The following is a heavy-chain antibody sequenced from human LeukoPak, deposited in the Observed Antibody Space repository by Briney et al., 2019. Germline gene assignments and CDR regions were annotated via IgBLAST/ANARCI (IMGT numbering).Heavy chain of an antibody. CDR3: ARAGMAARRFWFDP. CDR1: GGSISSGSYY. D-gene: IGHD6-6*01. Sequence: SQTLSLTCTVSGGSISSGSYYWSWIRQPAGKGLEWIGRIYTSGSTNYNPSLKSRVTIPVDTSKNQFSLKLSSVTAADTAVYYCARAGMAARRFWFDPWGQGTLVTVSS. V-gene: IGHV4-61*02. J-gene: IGHJ5*02. CDR2: IYTSGST.